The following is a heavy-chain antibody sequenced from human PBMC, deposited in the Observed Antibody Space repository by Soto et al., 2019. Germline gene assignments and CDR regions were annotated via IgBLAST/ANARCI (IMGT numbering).Heavy chain of an antibody. V-gene: IGHV1-69*01. D-gene: IGHD2-15*01. J-gene: IGHJ6*02. Sequence: QVQLVQSGAEVKKPGSSVKVSCKASGGTFSSYAISWVRQAPGQGLEWMGGIIPIFGTANYAQKFQGRVTITADESTSTAYMELSSLRSEDTAVYYCAGGYCSGGSCYLDYHYYGMDVWGQGTTVTVSS. CDR1: GGTFSSYA. CDR3: AGGYCSGGSCYLDYHYYGMDV. CDR2: IIPIFGTA.